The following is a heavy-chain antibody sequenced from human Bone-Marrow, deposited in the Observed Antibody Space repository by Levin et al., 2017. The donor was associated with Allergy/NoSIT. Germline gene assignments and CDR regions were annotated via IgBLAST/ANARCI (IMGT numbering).Heavy chain of an antibody. CDR3: GRYRDYFGSGSHLVDV. CDR2: IKQDGSEK. J-gene: IGHJ6*02. CDR1: GSLFKIYW. D-gene: IGHD3-10*01. Sequence: PGGSLRLSCASSGSLFKIYWMTWVRQAPGKGLEWVANIKQDGSEKYYVDSVKGRFTISRDNAKNSLFLQMDRLRAEDTAVYYCGRYRDYFGSGSHLVDVWGQGTTVTVSS. V-gene: IGHV3-7*01.